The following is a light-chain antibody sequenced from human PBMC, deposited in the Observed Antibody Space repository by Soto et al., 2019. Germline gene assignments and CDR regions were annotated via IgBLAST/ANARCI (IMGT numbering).Light chain of an antibody. CDR1: QGVASRY. Sequence: EIVLTQSPGTLSLSPGERATLSCRASQGVASRYLAWYQQKPGQAPRLLIYHASSRAIGIPDRFSGSGSGTDFTLTISRLEPEDFAVYYCPQYGSSPQTFGQGTKVEVK. CDR3: PQYGSSPQT. J-gene: IGKJ1*01. V-gene: IGKV3-20*01. CDR2: HAS.